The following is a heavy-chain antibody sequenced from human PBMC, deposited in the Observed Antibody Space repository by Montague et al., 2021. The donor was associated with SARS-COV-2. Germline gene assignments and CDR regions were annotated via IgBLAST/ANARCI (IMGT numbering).Heavy chain of an antibody. Sequence: SETLSLTCAISGGSFSNYYWSWTRQPPGKGLEWIGSIYYSGSTYYNPSLKSRVTISIDTSKNQFSLKLSSVTAADTAVYYCARHLLGYCSSTSCYVGWGQGTLVTVSS. CDR2: IYYSGST. CDR3: ARHLLGYCSSTSCYVG. D-gene: IGHD2-2*01. J-gene: IGHJ4*02. CDR1: GGSFSNYY. V-gene: IGHV4-39*01.